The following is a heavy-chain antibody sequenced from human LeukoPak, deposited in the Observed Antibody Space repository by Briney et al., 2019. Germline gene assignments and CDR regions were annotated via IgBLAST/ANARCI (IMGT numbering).Heavy chain of an antibody. D-gene: IGHD3-22*01. V-gene: IGHV3-30*04. J-gene: IGHJ4*02. Sequence: GGSLRLSCAASGFTFSSYAMHWVRQAPGKGLEWVAVISYDGSNKYYADSVKGRFTISRDNSKNTLYLQMNSLRAEDTAVYYCARDPQYYYDSSGYREYYFDYWGQGTLVTVSS. CDR3: ARDPQYYYDSSGYREYYFDY. CDR2: ISYDGSNK. CDR1: GFTFSSYA.